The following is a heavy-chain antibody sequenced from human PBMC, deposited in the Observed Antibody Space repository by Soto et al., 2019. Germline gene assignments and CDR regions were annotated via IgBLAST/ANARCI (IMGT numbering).Heavy chain of an antibody. D-gene: IGHD3-22*01. CDR1: GFTFSSYA. V-gene: IGHV3-30-3*01. CDR3: VRSSSRHYYDSSDYPHDAFDI. CDR2: ISYDGSNK. J-gene: IGHJ3*02. Sequence: GGSLRLACATSGFTFSSYAMHWVRQAPGKGLEWVAVISYDGSNKYYADSVKGRFTISRDNSKNTLYLQMNSLRAEDTAVYYCVRSSSRHYYDSSDYPHDAFDIWGQGTIVTIS.